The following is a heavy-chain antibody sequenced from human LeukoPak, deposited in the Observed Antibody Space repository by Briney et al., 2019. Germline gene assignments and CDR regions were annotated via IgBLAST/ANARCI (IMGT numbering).Heavy chain of an antibody. D-gene: IGHD1-26*01. CDR2: ISGSGGST. CDR1: GFTFSSYA. J-gene: IGHJ4*02. CDR3: ARGIAGAPSDF. V-gene: IGHV3-23*01. Sequence: GGSLRLSCAASGFTFSSYAMGGVRQAPGRGLEWVSAISGSGGSTYYADSVKGRFTISRDNSKNTLYLQMNSLRAEDTAVYYCARGIAGAPSDFWGQGALVTVSA.